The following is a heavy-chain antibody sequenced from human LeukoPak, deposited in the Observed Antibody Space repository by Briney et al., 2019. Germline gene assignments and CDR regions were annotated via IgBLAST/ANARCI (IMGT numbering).Heavy chain of an antibody. V-gene: IGHV3-7*03. D-gene: IGHD3-16*02. Sequence: PGGSLRLSCAASGFHFSSRWMSWVRQAPGKGLEWVGNIQPDGNKEYPVDSVKSRVTISRGNAKNSLYLQMNGLRAEDTALYYCAKGGGYPLRYYSDYWGQGTLVTVSS. CDR3: AKGGGYPLRYYSDY. CDR2: IQPDGNKE. J-gene: IGHJ4*02. CDR1: GFHFSSRW.